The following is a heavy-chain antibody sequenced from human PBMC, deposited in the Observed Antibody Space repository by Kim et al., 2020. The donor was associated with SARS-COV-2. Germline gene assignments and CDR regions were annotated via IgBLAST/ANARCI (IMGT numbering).Heavy chain of an antibody. CDR3: ARLIYRPTPTGRRWLPGGWFDP. J-gene: IGHJ5*02. CDR2: INHSGST. Sequence: SETLSLTCAVYGGSFSGYYWSWIRQPPGKGLEWIGEINHSGSTNYNPSLKSRVTISVDTSKNQFSLKLSSVTAADTAVYYCARLIYRPTPTGRRWLPGGWFDPWGQGTLVTVSS. D-gene: IGHD5-12*01. CDR1: GGSFSGYY. V-gene: IGHV4-34*01.